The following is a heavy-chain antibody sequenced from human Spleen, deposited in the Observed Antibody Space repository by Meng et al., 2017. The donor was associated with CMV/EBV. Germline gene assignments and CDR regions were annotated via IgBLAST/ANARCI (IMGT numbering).Heavy chain of an antibody. V-gene: IGHV1-2*02. CDR3: ARAAAYMSYGLDV. D-gene: IGHD2-15*01. CDR2: INPNSGGT. J-gene: IGHJ6*02. CDR1: GYTFTGYY. Sequence: ASVKVSCKASGYTFTGYYMFWVRQAPGQGLEWMGWINPNSGGTKYAQKFQGRVTMTRDTSISTACLELSRLRSDDSAVYYCARAAAYMSYGLDVWGQGTTVTVSS.